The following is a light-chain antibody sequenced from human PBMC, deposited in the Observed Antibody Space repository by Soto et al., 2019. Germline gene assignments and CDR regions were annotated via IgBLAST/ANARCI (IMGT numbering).Light chain of an antibody. V-gene: IGKV3-20*01. CDR2: DAS. Sequence: EIVVTQSPGTLSLSPGERATLSCRASESVTSGYVAWYQQKPGQAPRLLIYDASSRATGIPDRFRGTGSGTDFTLTISRLEPDDFAVYYCQQYDRSPWAFGQGTKVDIK. CDR3: QQYDRSPWA. CDR1: ESVTSGY. J-gene: IGKJ1*01.